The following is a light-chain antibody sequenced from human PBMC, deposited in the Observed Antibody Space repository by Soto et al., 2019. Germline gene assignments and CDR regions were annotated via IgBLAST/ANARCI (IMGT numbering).Light chain of an antibody. CDR1: SSNIGTKT. V-gene: IGLV1-44*01. CDR3: AAWDDSLNGSV. J-gene: IGLJ1*01. CDR2: RNT. Sequence: QSALPQPPSASGTPGQRVTFSCSGSSSNIGTKTVNWYQQVPGTAPKLLIYRNTQRPAGVPDRFSGSKSGTSASLAISGLXSEDEADYFCAAWDDSLNGSVFGSGTKVTVL.